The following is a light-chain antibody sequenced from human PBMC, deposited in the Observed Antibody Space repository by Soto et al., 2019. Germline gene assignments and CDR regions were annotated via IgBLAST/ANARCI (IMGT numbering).Light chain of an antibody. V-gene: IGLV2-8*01. CDR2: EVS. CDR3: SSYAGSNNFVV. J-gene: IGLJ2*01. CDR1: SSDVGGYNY. Sequence: QSALTQPPSASGSPGQSVTISCTGTSSDVGGYNYVSWYQQHPGKAPKLMIYEVSTRLSGVPDRFSGSKSGNTASLTVSWLHAEDEADYYCSSYAGSNNFVVFGGGTKLTVL.